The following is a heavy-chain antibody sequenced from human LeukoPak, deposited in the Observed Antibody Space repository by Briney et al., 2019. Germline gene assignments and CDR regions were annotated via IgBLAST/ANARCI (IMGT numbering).Heavy chain of an antibody. D-gene: IGHD5-24*01. V-gene: IGHV1-8*01. Sequence: ASVKVSCKASGYTFTSHDINWVRQATGQGLEWMGWMNPNSGNTGYAQKFQGRVTMTMNTSISTAYLELSSLRSEDTAVYYCARYAGDGFNDYWGQGTLVTVSS. CDR2: MNPNSGNT. J-gene: IGHJ4*02. CDR3: ARYAGDGFNDY. CDR1: GYTFTSHD.